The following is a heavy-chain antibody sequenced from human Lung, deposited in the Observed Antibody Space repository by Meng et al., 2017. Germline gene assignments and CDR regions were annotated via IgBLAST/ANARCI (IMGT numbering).Heavy chain of an antibody. Sequence: EVELVEFGGGLVKPGGSLRLSGEGSGFTFSNAYMTWVRQVPGKRLEWVGRIKSKPDGETIDYAAPVKGRFTISRDDSKNTVYLQMNSLKTEDTAVYYCSGHIDYWGQGTLVTVSS. CDR2: IKSKPDGETI. J-gene: IGHJ4*02. CDR1: GFTFSNAY. CDR3: SGHIDY. D-gene: IGHD5-12*01. V-gene: IGHV3-15*01.